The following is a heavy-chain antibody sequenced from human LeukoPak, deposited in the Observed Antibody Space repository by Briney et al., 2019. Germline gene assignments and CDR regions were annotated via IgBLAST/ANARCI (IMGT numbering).Heavy chain of an antibody. J-gene: IGHJ6*03. V-gene: IGHV3-7*01. CDR1: GFAFSSSW. D-gene: IGHD2-2*01. CDR3: ARRAPGYCITTSCPDTYYYYYYMDV. Sequence: GGSLRLSCAASGFAFSSSWMSWVRQAPGKGLEWVANLKQDGSETYYVDSLKGRFTVSGDNAKNSVYLQMNNLRAEDTAVYYCARRAPGYCITTSCPDTYYYYYYMDVWGKGTTVTVSS. CDR2: LKQDGSET.